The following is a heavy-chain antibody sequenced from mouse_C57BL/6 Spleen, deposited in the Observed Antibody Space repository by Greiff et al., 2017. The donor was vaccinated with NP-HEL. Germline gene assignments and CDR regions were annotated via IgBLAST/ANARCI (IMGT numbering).Heavy chain of an antibody. J-gene: IGHJ3*01. CDR3: ARIYDGYYFAY. CDR1: GYTFTSYG. CDR2: IYPRSGNT. D-gene: IGHD2-3*01. V-gene: IGHV1-81*01. Sequence: VQLQQSGAELARPGASVKLSCKASGYTFTSYGISWVKQRTGQGLEWIGEIYPRSGNTYYNEKFKGKATLTADKSSSTAYMELRSLTSEDSAVYVCARIYDGYYFAYWGQGTLVTVSA.